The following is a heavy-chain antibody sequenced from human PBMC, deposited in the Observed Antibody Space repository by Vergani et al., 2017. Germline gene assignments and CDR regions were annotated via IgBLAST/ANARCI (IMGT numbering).Heavy chain of an antibody. Sequence: EVQLVESGGGLVKPGGSLRLSCAASGFTFSSYSMNWVRQAPGKGLEWVSSISSSSSYIYYADSVKGRFTISRDNAKNSLYLQMNSLRAEDTAVYYCARGGGYCSSTSCPPIDPWGQGTLVTVSS. CDR2: ISSSSSYI. CDR1: GFTFSSYS. CDR3: ARGGGYCSSTSCPPIDP. D-gene: IGHD2-2*01. J-gene: IGHJ5*02. V-gene: IGHV3-21*01.